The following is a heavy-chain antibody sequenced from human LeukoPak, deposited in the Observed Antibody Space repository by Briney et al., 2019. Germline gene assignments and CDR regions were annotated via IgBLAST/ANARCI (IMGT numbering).Heavy chain of an antibody. D-gene: IGHD3-10*01. CDR1: GGSFSGYY. CDR3: ARRGLHGSGSYYGYYYYYMDV. J-gene: IGHJ6*03. Sequence: SETLSLTCAVYGGSFSGYYWSWTRQPPGKGLEWIGEINHSGSTNYNPSLKSRVTISVDTSKNQFSLKLSSVTAADTAVYYCARRGLHGSGSYYGYYYYYMDVWGKGTTVTISS. V-gene: IGHV4-34*01. CDR2: INHSGST.